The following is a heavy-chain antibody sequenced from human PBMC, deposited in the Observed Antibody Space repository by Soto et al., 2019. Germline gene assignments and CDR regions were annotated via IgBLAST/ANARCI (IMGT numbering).Heavy chain of an antibody. D-gene: IGHD2-2*01. Sequence: QVQLVQSGAEVKKPGSSVKVSCKASGGTFSSYAISWVRQAPGQGLEWMGGFIPISGTANYAQKIQGRVTITAWESTSAAYMEVRSLRSEDTAVYYCARSQGSSTSLEIYYYYYYGMDGWGPGTTVTVSS. V-gene: IGHV1-69*01. CDR2: FIPISGTA. CDR1: GGTFSSYA. CDR3: ARSQGSSTSLEIYYYYYYGMDG. J-gene: IGHJ6*02.